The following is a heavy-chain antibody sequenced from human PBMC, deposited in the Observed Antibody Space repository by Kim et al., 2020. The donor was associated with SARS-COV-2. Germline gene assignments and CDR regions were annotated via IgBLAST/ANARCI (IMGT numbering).Heavy chain of an antibody. Sequence: VALKGRITISPDTSKNQFSLQLNSVTPEDTAVYYCARDSFDGRGLDAFDIWGQGTIVTVSS. CDR3: ARDSFDGRGLDAFDI. V-gene: IGHV6-1*01. J-gene: IGHJ3*02. D-gene: IGHD3-9*01.